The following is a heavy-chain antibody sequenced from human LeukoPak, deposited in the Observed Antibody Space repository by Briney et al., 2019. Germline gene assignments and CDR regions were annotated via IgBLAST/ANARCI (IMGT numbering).Heavy chain of an antibody. Sequence: GGSLRLSCAASGFTFSSYGMHWVRQAPGKGLEWVAVIWYDGSNKYYADSVKGRFTISRDNSKNTLYLQMNSLRAEDTAVYYCAKSSFSSTLDYWGQGTLVTVSS. CDR3: AKSSFSSTLDY. D-gene: IGHD2-2*01. V-gene: IGHV3-33*06. CDR2: IWYDGSNK. CDR1: GFTFSSYG. J-gene: IGHJ4*02.